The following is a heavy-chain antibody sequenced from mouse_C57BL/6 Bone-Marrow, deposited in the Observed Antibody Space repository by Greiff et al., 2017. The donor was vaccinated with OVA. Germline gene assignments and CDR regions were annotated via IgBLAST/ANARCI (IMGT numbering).Heavy chain of an antibody. CDR2: IWSGGST. D-gene: IGHD2-1*01. J-gene: IGHJ4*01. CDR3: ARNEDYGNYHYYAMDY. V-gene: IGHV2-2*01. CDR1: GFSLTSYG. Sequence: VQLQESGPGLVQPSQSLSITCTVSGFSLTSYGVHWVRQSPGKGLEWLGVIWSGGSTDYYAAFISSLSISKDNSTSQVFFKMNSLQADDTTIYYCARNEDYGNYHYYAMDYWGQGTSVTVSS.